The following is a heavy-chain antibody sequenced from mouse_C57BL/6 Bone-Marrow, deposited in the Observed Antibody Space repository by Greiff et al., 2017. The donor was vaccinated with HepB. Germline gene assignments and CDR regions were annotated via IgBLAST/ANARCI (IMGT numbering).Heavy chain of an antibody. CDR1: GFTFSDYG. V-gene: IGHV5-17*01. Sequence: EVQVVESGGGLVKPGGSLKLSCAASGFTFSDYGMHWVRQAPEKGLEWVAYISSGSSTIYYADTVKGRFTISRDNAKNTLFLQMTSLRSEDTAMYYCARRGGSSTGYYAMDYWGQGTSVTVSS. CDR3: ARRGGSSTGYYAMDY. J-gene: IGHJ4*01. D-gene: IGHD1-1*01. CDR2: ISSGSSTI.